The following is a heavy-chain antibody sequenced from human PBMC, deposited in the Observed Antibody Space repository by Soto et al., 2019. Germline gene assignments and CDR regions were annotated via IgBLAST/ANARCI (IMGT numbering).Heavy chain of an antibody. CDR3: ARDVGYGLIDY. D-gene: IGHD5-18*01. Sequence: QVQLVQSGAEVKKPGASVKVSCKASGYTFTSYGSSWVRQAPGQGLEWMGWINAYNGNTNYAQKFQGRVTMTPDTATSAADMELRSLRSDDTAVYYCARDVGYGLIDYWGQGNLVTVSS. V-gene: IGHV1-18*01. J-gene: IGHJ4*02. CDR1: GYTFTSYG. CDR2: INAYNGNT.